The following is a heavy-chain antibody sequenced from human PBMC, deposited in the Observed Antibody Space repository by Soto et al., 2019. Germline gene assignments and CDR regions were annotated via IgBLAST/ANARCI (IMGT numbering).Heavy chain of an antibody. J-gene: IGHJ6*02. CDR2: IFYSGST. V-gene: IGHV4-39*01. Sequence: PSETLSLTCTVSGDSISSGSYYWDWIRQPPGKGLEWIGNIFYSGSTLYNPSLKGRVSIDVDTSSNQFSLRLTSVTAADTAVYYCARRLGHGELWRYYYGMDVWGQGTTVTVS. CDR3: ARRLGHGELWRYYYGMDV. CDR1: GDSISSGSYY. D-gene: IGHD3-10*01.